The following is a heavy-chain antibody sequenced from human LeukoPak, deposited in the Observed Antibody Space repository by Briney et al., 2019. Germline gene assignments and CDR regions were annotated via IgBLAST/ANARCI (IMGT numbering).Heavy chain of an antibody. D-gene: IGHD3-16*01. V-gene: IGHV3-23*01. Sequence: GGSLRLSCAGSGFSFSSHGMNWARQAPGKVLEWVSGISPSGDITYYTDSVRGRFTISRDNFKNTLSLQVNSLRAEDTAMYYCAKDDDWGRYKHWGQGTLVTVSS. J-gene: IGHJ1*01. CDR1: GFSFSSHG. CDR3: AKDDDWGRYKH. CDR2: ISPSGDIT.